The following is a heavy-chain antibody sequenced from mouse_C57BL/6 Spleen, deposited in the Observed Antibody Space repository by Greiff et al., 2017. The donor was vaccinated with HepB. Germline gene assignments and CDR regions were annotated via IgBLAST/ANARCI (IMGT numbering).Heavy chain of an antibody. J-gene: IGHJ3*01. Sequence: EVQLVESGGGLVKPGGSLKLSCAASGFTFSDYGMHWVRQAPEKGLEWVAYISSGSSTIYYADTVKGRFTISRDNAKNTLFLQMTSLRSEDTAMYYCARRDGSGSFAYWGQGTLVTVSA. V-gene: IGHV5-17*01. D-gene: IGHD3-2*02. CDR2: ISSGSSTI. CDR3: ARRDGSGSFAY. CDR1: GFTFSDYG.